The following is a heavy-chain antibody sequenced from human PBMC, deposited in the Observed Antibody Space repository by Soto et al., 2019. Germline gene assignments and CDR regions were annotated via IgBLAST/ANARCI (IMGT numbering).Heavy chain of an antibody. CDR3: TTWLTAHFDY. V-gene: IGHV3-23*01. D-gene: IGHD2-21*02. Sequence: GGSMRLSCAASGFTFSSYTLNWVRRAPGKGLEWVATSSDRRTGNTHYSDSVRGRFTLSRDYSRNILFLQMDSLRADDTALYYCTTWLTAHFDYWGRGTQVTVSS. J-gene: IGHJ4*02. CDR1: GFTFSSYT. CDR2: SSDRRTGNT.